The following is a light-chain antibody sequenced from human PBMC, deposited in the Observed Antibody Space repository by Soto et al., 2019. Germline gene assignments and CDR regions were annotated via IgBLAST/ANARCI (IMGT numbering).Light chain of an antibody. Sequence: IQITQSPSSLSSSVGDRVAITCLSSQTITNYLNWYQQRPGKAPNLLIYAASSLQSGVPSRFSGSGSGTDFTLTINSLQPEDVATYYCQQTSNAPWTFGQGTKVDIK. CDR1: QTITNY. CDR2: AAS. CDR3: QQTSNAPWT. V-gene: IGKV1-39*01. J-gene: IGKJ1*01.